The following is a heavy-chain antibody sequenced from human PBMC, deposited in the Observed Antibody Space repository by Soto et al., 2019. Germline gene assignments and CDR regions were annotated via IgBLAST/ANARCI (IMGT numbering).Heavy chain of an antibody. CDR1: GLTFTDYW. CDR2: IKQGESEK. J-gene: IGHJ4*02. D-gene: IGHD1-26*01. V-gene: IGHV3-7*03. CDR3: ASDRFRGTYYLRGVTYFFEE. Sequence: PGGSLRLSCVTYGLTFTDYWMSWVRQAPGKGLEWVANIKQGESEKNYLDSVKGRFTISRDNAKNSLYLQMNSLRAEDTAVYYCASDRFRGTYYLRGVTYFFEEWGQGAPVTVSS.